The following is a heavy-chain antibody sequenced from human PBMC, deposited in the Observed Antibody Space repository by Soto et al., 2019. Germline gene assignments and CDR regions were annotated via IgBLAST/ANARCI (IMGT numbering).Heavy chain of an antibody. J-gene: IGHJ5*02. CDR2: IYYSGST. CDR3: ARVDYYGSGSYYYNWFDP. Sequence: SETLSLTCTVSGGSISSGDYYWSWIRQPPGKGLEWIGYIYYSGSTYYNPSLESRVTISVDTSKNQFSLKLSSVTAADTAVYYCARVDYYGSGSYYYNWFDPWGQGTLVTVSS. V-gene: IGHV4-30-4*01. D-gene: IGHD3-10*01. CDR1: GGSISSGDYY.